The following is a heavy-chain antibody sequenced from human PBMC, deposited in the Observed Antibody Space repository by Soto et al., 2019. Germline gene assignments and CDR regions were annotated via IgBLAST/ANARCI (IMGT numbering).Heavy chain of an antibody. J-gene: IGHJ6*03. CDR1: GFTFSSYG. CDR2: IWYDGSNK. Sequence: GGSLRLSCAASGFTFSSYGMHWVRQAPGKGLEWVAVIWYDGSNKYYADSVKGRFTISRDNSKNTLYLQMNSLRAEDTAVYYCARDFKEEGIFWSGYNRYYYYMDVWGKGTTVTVSS. D-gene: IGHD3-3*01. CDR3: ARDFKEEGIFWSGYNRYYYYMDV. V-gene: IGHV3-33*01.